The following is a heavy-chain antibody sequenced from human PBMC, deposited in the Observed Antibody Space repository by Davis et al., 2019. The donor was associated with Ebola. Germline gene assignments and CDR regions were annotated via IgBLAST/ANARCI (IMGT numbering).Heavy chain of an antibody. Sequence: GESLKISCAASGFTFSSYAMSWVRQAPGKGLEWVSAICGSGGTTYYADSVKGRFTISRDNAKNSLYLQMNRLRAEDTAVYYCASDYSNYHSWFDPWGQGTLVTVSS. CDR2: ICGSGGTT. D-gene: IGHD4-11*01. CDR3: ASDYSNYHSWFDP. V-gene: IGHV3-23*01. J-gene: IGHJ5*02. CDR1: GFTFSSYA.